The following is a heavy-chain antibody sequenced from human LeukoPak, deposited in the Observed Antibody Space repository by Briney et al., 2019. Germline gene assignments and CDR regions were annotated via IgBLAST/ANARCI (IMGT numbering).Heavy chain of an antibody. J-gene: IGHJ4*02. D-gene: IGHD2-2*01. V-gene: IGHV5-51*01. CDR3: ARRSSSGRHVAY. CDR1: GYKFTTYY. CDR2: VYPIDSES. Sequence: GESLKISCKGSGYKFTTYYNGWVRQMPGKGLEWMGVVYPIDSESRYSPPFQGQVTISVDSSIDTAYLQWSSLKSSDTAMYYCARRSSSGRHVAYWGQGTLVTVSS.